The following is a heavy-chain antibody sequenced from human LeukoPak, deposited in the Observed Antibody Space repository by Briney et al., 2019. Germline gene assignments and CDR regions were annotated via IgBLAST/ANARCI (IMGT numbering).Heavy chain of an antibody. Sequence: GGSLRLSCAASGFTFSSYGMHWVRQAPGKGLEWVAVIWYDGSNKYYADSVKGRFTISRDNSKNTLYLQMNSLRAEDTAVYYCARGRIWFGGRDAFDIWGQGTMVTVSS. V-gene: IGHV3-33*01. CDR1: GFTFSSYG. CDR3: ARGRIWFGGRDAFDI. D-gene: IGHD3-10*01. J-gene: IGHJ3*02. CDR2: IWYDGSNK.